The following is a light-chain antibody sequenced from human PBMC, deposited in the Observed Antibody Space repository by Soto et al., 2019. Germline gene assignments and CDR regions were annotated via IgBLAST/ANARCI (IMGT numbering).Light chain of an antibody. V-gene: IGKV3-15*01. J-gene: IGKJ1*01. Sequence: EIVMTQSPATVPVSPGERVTLSCRASQSVSIYLAWYQQKPGKAPRLLIYGASTRATDIPPSFTGSGSGTEFTLTISSLQSEDIAVYYCQQYNKWPQTFGQGTKVDIK. CDR2: GAS. CDR3: QQYNKWPQT. CDR1: QSVSIY.